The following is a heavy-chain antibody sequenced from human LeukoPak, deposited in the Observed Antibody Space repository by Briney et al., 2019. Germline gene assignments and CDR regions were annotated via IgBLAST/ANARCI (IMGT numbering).Heavy chain of an antibody. CDR1: GYIFTDYY. CDR2: INPNSGGT. D-gene: IGHD6-19*01. J-gene: IGHJ4*02. CDR3: ARAVYSSGWNDY. V-gene: IGHV1-2*06. Sequence: ASVKVSCKASGYIFTDYYMHWVRQAPGQELGWMGRINPNSGGTKYAQNFQGRVTMSRDTSISTAYMELDRLRPDDAAVYFCARAVYSSGWNDYWGQGTLVTVSS.